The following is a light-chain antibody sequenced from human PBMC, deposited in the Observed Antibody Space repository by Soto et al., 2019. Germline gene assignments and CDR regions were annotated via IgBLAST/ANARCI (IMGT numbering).Light chain of an antibody. CDR2: DVS. CDR1: SSDVGGYNY. V-gene: IGLV2-14*03. J-gene: IGLJ1*01. CDR3: SSYTSSSTYV. Sequence: QSVLTQPASVSGSPGQSITISCTGTSSDVGGYNYVSWYQQHPGKAPKLMIYDVSNRPSGVSNRFSGSKSGNTASLTISGXXXXXXXDYYCSSYTSSSTYVFGTGTKLTV.